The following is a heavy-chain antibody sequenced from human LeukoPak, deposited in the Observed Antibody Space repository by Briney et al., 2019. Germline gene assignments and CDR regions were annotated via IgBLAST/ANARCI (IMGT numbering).Heavy chain of an antibody. CDR1: GFTFRDYW. CDR2: LKHDGSEK. D-gene: IGHD2-2*01. Sequence: GGSLRLSCAASGFTFRDYWMTWVRQAPGKGLEWVASLKHDGSEKYYVDSVKGRFTISRDNAKNSLYLQMISLRAEDTAVHYCARRGAAIDYWGQGTLVTVSS. CDR3: ARRGAAIDY. V-gene: IGHV3-7*01. J-gene: IGHJ4*02.